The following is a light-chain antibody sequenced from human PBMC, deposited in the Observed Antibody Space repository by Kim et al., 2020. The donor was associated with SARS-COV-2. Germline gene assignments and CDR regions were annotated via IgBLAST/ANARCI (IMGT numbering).Light chain of an antibody. Sequence: GERATINCKSSRTVLYNKNYLAWYQQKPGQPPKLLIYWASTRESGVPDRFSGSGSGTDFTHTINSLRAEDVAVYYCQQYYITPLTFGGGTKVDIK. CDR3: QQYYITPLT. V-gene: IGKV4-1*01. CDR1: RTVLYNKNY. J-gene: IGKJ4*01. CDR2: WAS.